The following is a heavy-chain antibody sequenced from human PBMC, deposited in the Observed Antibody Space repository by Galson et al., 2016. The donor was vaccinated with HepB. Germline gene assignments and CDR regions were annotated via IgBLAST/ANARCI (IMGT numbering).Heavy chain of an antibody. CDR1: GFTFSDYE. V-gene: IGHV3-33*01. Sequence: SLRLSCAASGFTFSDYEIHWVRQAPGKGLEWVATIWHDGGNKYYAESVKGRFTISRDNSKNILYLQMNSLRAEDAAVYFCARDRRTYCGGDCPIDSWGQGTLVTVSS. J-gene: IGHJ4*02. CDR2: IWHDGGNK. CDR3: ARDRRTYCGGDCPIDS. D-gene: IGHD2-21*02.